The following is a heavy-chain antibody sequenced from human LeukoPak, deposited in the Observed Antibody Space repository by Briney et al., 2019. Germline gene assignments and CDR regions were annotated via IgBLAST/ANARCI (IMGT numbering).Heavy chain of an antibody. D-gene: IGHD7-27*01. V-gene: IGHV3-23*01. CDR2: ITTSDGNT. CDR1: GFTFSSYT. Sequence: GGSLRLSCAASGFTFSSYTMSWVRQASGKGREWVSTITTSDGNTYYADSVKGRFTVSRDNSKNTLFLQMNSLRAEDTAVYYCAKDGGLWVSAHWGDSWGRGTLVTVSS. J-gene: IGHJ4*02. CDR3: AKDGGLWVSAHWGDS.